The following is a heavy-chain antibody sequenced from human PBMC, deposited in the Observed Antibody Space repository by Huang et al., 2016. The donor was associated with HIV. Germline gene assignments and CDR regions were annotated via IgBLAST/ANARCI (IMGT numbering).Heavy chain of an antibody. CDR1: GGTFSTYA. J-gene: IGHJ6*02. D-gene: IGHD6-6*01. CDR2: IIPIFGTA. Sequence: QVQLVQSGAEVKKPGSSVKVSCKASGGTFSTYAISWVRQAPGQGLEWMGGIIPIFGTANYAQKFQGTVTITADEFTSTADMERSSLRSEDTALYYCARGRTRSSLYDSYYGLDVWGQGTTVTVSS. V-gene: IGHV1-69*01. CDR3: ARGRTRSSLYDSYYGLDV.